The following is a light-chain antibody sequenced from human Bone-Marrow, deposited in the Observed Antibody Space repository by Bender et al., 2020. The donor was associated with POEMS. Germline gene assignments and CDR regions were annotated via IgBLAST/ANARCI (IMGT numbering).Light chain of an antibody. V-gene: IGLV1-44*01. CDR3: CSYAGSSPSVL. J-gene: IGLJ3*02. Sequence: QSVLTQPPSASGTPGQRVIISCSGSSSNIGSNLVNWYQQLPGTAPKLLIYSNNQRPSGVPDRFSGSRSGTSASLAISGLQSEDEAEYYCCSYAGSSPSVLFGGGTKLTVL. CDR2: SNN. CDR1: SSNIGSNL.